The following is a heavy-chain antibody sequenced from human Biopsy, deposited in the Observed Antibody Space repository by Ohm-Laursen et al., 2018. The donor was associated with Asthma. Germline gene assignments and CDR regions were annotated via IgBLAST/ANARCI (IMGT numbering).Heavy chain of an antibody. CDR2: ISGDAQRT. V-gene: IGHV3-23*01. CDR1: GFTFSSYA. J-gene: IGHJ4*02. D-gene: IGHD5/OR15-5a*01. Sequence: SLRLSCTASGFTFSSYALSWVRQAPGKGLEWVSGISGDAQRTYYEDSVKGRFTISRDNSKNTIYLQLNSLRTEDTAVYYCAKDWKSLYVQYFFECWGQGTLVTVSS. CDR3: AKDWKSLYVQYFFEC.